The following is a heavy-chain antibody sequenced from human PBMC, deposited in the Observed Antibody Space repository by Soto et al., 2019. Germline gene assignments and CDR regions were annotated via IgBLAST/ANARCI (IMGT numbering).Heavy chain of an antibody. CDR1: GGSISSSSYY. CDR3: ANSGYSGYEREAFDI. CDR2: IYYSGST. Sequence: QLQLQESGPGLVKPSETLSLTCTVSGGSISSSSYYWGWIRQPPGKGLEWIGSIYYSGSTYYNPSLKSRVTISVDTSKNQFSLKLSSVTAADTAVYYCANSGYSGYEREAFDIWGQRTMVTVSS. D-gene: IGHD5-12*01. J-gene: IGHJ3*02. V-gene: IGHV4-39*01.